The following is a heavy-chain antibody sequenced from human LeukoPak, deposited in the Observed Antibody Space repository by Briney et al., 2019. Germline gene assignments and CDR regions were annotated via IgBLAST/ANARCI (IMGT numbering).Heavy chain of an antibody. J-gene: IGHJ6*03. CDR2: IYSDGTT. CDR1: GFTVRSNY. V-gene: IGHV3-53*01. D-gene: IGHD6-19*01. CDR3: AREISGWYRYYYYYYMDV. Sequence: PGGSLRLSCAASGFTVRSNYMSWVRQAPGKGLEWVSEIYSDGTTYYAASVKGRFGISRDNSKNTVDLQMNSLRAEDTAVYYCAREISGWYRYYYYYYMDVWGKGTTVTISS.